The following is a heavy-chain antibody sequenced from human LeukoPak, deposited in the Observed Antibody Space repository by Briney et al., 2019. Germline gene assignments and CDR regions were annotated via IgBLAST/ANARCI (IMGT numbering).Heavy chain of an antibody. CDR1: GGTFSSYA. CDR2: IIPIFGTA. D-gene: IGHD6-13*01. V-gene: IGHV1-69*13. CDR3: AREPSSSWYGRTYYFDY. J-gene: IGHJ4*02. Sequence: SVKVSCKASGGTFSSYAISWVRQAPGQGLEWMGGIIPIFGTANYAQKFQGRVTITADESTSTAYMELSSLRSEDTAVYYCAREPSSSWYGRTYYFDYWGQGTLVTVSS.